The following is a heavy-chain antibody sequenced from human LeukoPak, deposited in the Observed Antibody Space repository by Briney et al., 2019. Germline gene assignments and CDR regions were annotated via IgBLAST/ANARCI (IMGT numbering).Heavy chain of an antibody. CDR2: ISAYNGNT. V-gene: IGHV1-18*01. Sequence: ASVKVSCKASGGTFSSYAISWVRQAPGQGLEWMGWISAYNGNTNYAQKLQGRVTMTTDTSTSTAYMELRSLRSDDTAVYYCWYSSSGGAFDIWGQGTMVTVSS. CDR1: GGTFSSYA. D-gene: IGHD6-6*01. CDR3: WYSSSGGAFDI. J-gene: IGHJ3*02.